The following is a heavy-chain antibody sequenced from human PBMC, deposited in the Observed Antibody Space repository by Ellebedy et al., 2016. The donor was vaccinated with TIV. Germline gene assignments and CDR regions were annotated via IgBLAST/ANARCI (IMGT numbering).Heavy chain of an antibody. J-gene: IGHJ4*02. CDR3: AKNMRTVTTTIDY. CDR2: ISGNGGST. V-gene: IGHV3-23*01. CDR1: GFTFSSCA. D-gene: IGHD4-17*01. Sequence: GGSLRLSCAASGFTFSSCAMNWVRQAPGKGLEWVSSISGNGGSTIYADSVKGRFTISRDNSKNTLYLQMNSLRAEDTAIYYCAKNMRTVTTTIDYWGQGTLVTVSS.